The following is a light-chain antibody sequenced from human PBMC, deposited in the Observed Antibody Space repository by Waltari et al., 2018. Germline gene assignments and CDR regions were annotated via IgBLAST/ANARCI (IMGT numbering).Light chain of an antibody. J-gene: IGLJ2*01. V-gene: IGLV3-1*01. CDR1: GLGDKY. CDR3: QTWDNSAVV. CDR2: QDI. Sequence: SYELTQPHSVSVSPGQTASITCSGDGLGDKYVSWYQQKPGQSPVLVIFQDITRPSGIPERFSGSNSGNTATLTISGTQAVDEADYYCQTWDNSAVVFGGGTKLTVL.